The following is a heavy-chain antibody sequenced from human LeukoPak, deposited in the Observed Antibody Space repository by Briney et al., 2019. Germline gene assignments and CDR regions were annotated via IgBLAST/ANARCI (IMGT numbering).Heavy chain of an antibody. V-gene: IGHV3-53*05. CDR3: TKGLARYQLPTYDYYAMDV. CDR1: GFSFSNNF. Sequence: GGSLRLSCEVSGFSFSNNFMSWVRQAPGKGLEWLSVIYGAGSTYYADSLQGRFTTSRDSSKNTLYLQMSSLRAEDTAVYYCTKGLARYQLPTYDYYAMDVWGPGTTVSVSS. CDR2: IYGAGST. D-gene: IGHD2-2*01. J-gene: IGHJ6*02.